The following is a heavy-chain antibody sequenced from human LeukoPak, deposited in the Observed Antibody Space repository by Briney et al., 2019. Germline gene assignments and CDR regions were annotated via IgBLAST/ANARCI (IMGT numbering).Heavy chain of an antibody. Sequence: ASVKVSCKASGYTFTSYGISWVRQAPGQGLEWMGWISAYNGNTNYAQKLQGRVTMTTDTSTSTAYMELRSLRSEDAAVYYCARELYYYDSSGYPMFDAFDIWGQGTMVTVSS. CDR3: ARELYYYDSSGYPMFDAFDI. J-gene: IGHJ3*02. CDR2: ISAYNGNT. D-gene: IGHD3-22*01. V-gene: IGHV1-18*01. CDR1: GYTFTSYG.